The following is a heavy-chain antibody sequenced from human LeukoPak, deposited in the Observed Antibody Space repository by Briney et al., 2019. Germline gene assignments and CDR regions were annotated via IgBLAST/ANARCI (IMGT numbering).Heavy chain of an antibody. Sequence: GASVKVSCKASGGAFSSYAISWVRQAPGQGLEWMGRIIPILGIANYAQKFQGRVTITADKSTSTAYMELSSLRSEDTAVYYCARDRSNRYCSGGSCYNSWFDPWGQGTLVTVSS. V-gene: IGHV1-69*04. D-gene: IGHD2-15*01. CDR1: GGAFSSYA. J-gene: IGHJ5*02. CDR2: IIPILGIA. CDR3: ARDRSNRYCSGGSCYNSWFDP.